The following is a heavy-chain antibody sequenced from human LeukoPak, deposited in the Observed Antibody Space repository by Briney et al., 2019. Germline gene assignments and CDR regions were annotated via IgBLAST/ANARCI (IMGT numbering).Heavy chain of an antibody. D-gene: IGHD6-19*01. CDR2: ISAYNGNT. V-gene: IGHV1-18*04. Sequence: GASVKVSCKASGYTFTSYGISWVRQAPGQGLEWMGWISAYNGNTNYAQKLQGRVIMTTDTSTSTAYMELRSLRSDDTAVYYCARDLLVGSGWAYDAFDIWGQGTMVTVSS. CDR1: GYTFTSYG. J-gene: IGHJ3*02. CDR3: ARDLLVGSGWAYDAFDI.